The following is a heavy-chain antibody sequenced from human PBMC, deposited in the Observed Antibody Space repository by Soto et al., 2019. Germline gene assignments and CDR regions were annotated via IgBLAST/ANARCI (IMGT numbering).Heavy chain of an antibody. CDR2: IYYSGST. J-gene: IGHJ4*02. CDR3: ARVGSSIATRPFDY. D-gene: IGHD6-6*01. V-gene: IGHV4-30-4*01. CDR1: GGSISSGDYY. Sequence: QVQLQESGSGLVKPSQTLSLTCTVSGGSISSGDYYWSWIRQPPGKGLEWIGDIYYSGSTYYNPSHKSRVTISVDTSKNQFSLKLSSVTAADTAVYYCARVGSSIATRPFDYWGQGTLVTVAS.